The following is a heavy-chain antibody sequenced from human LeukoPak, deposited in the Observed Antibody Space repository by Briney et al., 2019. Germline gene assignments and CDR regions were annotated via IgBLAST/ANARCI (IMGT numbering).Heavy chain of an antibody. D-gene: IGHD3-22*01. CDR2: ISGSGGST. V-gene: IGHV3-23*01. CDR1: GFTFSSYA. J-gene: IGHJ4*02. Sequence: GGSLRLSCAASGFTFSSYAMSWVRQAPGKGLEWVSGISGSGGSTYYTDSVKGRFTIPRDNSKNTLYLQMNSLRVEDTAVYYCAKDRTGHDSSGYYYFDYWGQGTLVTVSS. CDR3: AKDRTGHDSSGYYYFDY.